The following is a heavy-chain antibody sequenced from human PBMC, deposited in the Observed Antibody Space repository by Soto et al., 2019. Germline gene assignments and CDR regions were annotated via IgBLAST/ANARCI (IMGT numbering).Heavy chain of an antibody. Sequence: QVQLVQSGAEVKKPGSSVTVSCKASGGTFSSYAISWVRQAPGQGLEWMGGIIPIFGTANYAQKFQGRVTITANESTSTADMELSSLRSEDTAVYYCAREICSSTSVYIGNWFYPWGQGTLVTVSS. CDR2: IIPIFGTA. CDR1: GGTFSSYA. V-gene: IGHV1-69*01. D-gene: IGHD2-2*02. J-gene: IGHJ5*02. CDR3: AREICSSTSVYIGNWFYP.